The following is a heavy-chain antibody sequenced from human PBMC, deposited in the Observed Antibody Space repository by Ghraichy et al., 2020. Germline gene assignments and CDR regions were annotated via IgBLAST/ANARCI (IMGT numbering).Heavy chain of an antibody. J-gene: IGHJ6*02. CDR2: ISIGGALI. CDR3: ARELPSPHYGMDV. V-gene: IGHV3-21*01. D-gene: IGHD3-10*01. CDR1: GFALSTYS. Sequence: GGSLRLSCVASGFALSTYSMTWVRQAPGKGLEWVSYISIGGALIYYADSMRGRFTISRDNAKNSLYLQMNTLRAEDTAVYYCARELPSPHYGMDVWGQGTTGTVSS.